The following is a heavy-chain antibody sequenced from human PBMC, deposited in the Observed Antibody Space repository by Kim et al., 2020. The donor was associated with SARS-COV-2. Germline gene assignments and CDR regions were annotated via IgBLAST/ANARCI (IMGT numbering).Heavy chain of an antibody. CDR3: ARAQDYYGSGSTFDY. Sequence: PSLKSRVTLSVDTSKNQFSLKLSSVTAADTAVYYCARAQDYYGSGSTFDYWGQGTLVTVSS. V-gene: IGHV4-31*02. J-gene: IGHJ4*02. D-gene: IGHD3-10*01.